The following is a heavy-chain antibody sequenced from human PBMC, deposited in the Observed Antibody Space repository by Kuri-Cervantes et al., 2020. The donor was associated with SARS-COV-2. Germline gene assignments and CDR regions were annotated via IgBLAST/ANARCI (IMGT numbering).Heavy chain of an antibody. Sequence: LRLSCTVSGGSISSGGYYWSWIRQPPGKGLEWIGYIYHSGSTYYNPSLKSRVTISVDRSKNQFSLKLSSVTAADTAVYYCARVGYGGEKVFDYWGQGTLVTDSS. D-gene: IGHD4-23*01. CDR1: GGSISSGGYY. V-gene: IGHV4-30-2*01. J-gene: IGHJ4*02. CDR2: IYHSGST. CDR3: ARVGYGGEKVFDY.